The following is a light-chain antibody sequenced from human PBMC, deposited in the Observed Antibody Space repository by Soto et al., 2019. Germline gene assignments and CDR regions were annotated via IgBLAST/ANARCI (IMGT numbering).Light chain of an antibody. CDR1: SSDVGGYDY. Sequence: QSALTQPPSASGSPGQSVTISCTGTSSDVGGYDYVSWYKQHPRKAPKLMIYEVSKRPSGVPDRFSGSKSGNTAALTVSWLQAEDESDYYCSSYVGTNSYVFGTGTKLTVL. CDR2: EVS. CDR3: SSYVGTNSYV. V-gene: IGLV2-8*01. J-gene: IGLJ1*01.